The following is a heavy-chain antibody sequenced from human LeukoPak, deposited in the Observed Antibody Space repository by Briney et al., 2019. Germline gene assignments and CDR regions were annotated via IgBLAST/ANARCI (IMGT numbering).Heavy chain of an antibody. D-gene: IGHD2-2*02. J-gene: IGHJ4*02. CDR3: ARGIVVVPATIGSDY. CDR1: GFSFSSYW. CDR2: IKSDGSST. V-gene: IGHV3-74*01. Sequence: GGSLRLSCAASGFSFSSYWMHWVRQAPGKGLVWVARIKSDGSSTDYADYVKGRFTISRDNAKKSLYLQMNSLRAEDTAVYYCARGIVVVPATIGSDYWGQGTLVTVSS.